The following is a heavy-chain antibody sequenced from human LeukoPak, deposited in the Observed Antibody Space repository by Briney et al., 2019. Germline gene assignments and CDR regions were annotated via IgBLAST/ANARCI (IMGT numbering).Heavy chain of an antibody. D-gene: IGHD6-13*01. CDR1: GYTFTGYY. Sequence: RASVKVSCKASGYTFTGYYMHWVRQAPGQGLEWMGWINPNSGGTNYAQKFQGRVTMTRDTSISTAYVELSRLRSDDTAVYYCARVVAAGYYYYGMDVWGQGTTVTVSS. V-gene: IGHV1-2*02. CDR2: INPNSGGT. J-gene: IGHJ6*02. CDR3: ARVVAAGYYYYGMDV.